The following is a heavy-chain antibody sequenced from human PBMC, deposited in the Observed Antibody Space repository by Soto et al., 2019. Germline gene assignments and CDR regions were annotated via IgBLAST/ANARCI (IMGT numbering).Heavy chain of an antibody. V-gene: IGHV4-34*01. CDR1: GGSFSGYY. CDR2: INHSGST. J-gene: IGHJ6*03. CDR3: ARGAGRERYCSGGSCYGEGPAYYYYMDV. Sequence: QVQLQQWGAGLLKPSETLSLTCAVYGGSFSGYYWSWIRQPPGKGLEWIGEINHSGSTNYNPSLKSRVTISVDTSKNQFSLKLSSVTAADTAVYYCARGAGRERYCSGGSCYGEGPAYYYYMDVWGKGTTVTVSS. D-gene: IGHD2-15*01.